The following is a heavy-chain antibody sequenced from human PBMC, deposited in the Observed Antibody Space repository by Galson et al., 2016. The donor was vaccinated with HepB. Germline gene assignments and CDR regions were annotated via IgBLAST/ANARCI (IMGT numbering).Heavy chain of an antibody. D-gene: IGHD2-21*02. CDR1: GGSISSYY. V-gene: IGHV4-59*01. CDR3: ATMVVTAMDEYFDY. J-gene: IGHJ4*02. CDR2: IYYSGST. Sequence: SETLSLTCTVSGGSISSYYWSWIRQPPGKGLEWIGYIYYSGSTNYNPSLKSRVTISLDTSKNQFSLKLSSVTAADTAVYYCATMVVTAMDEYFDYWGQGTLVTVSS.